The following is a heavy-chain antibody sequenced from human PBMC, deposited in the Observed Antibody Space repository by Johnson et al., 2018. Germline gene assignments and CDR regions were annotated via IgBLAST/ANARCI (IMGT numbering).Heavy chain of an antibody. CDR1: GFSVSSHY. V-gene: IGHV3-66*02. CDR3: ARNYDFWSTYSYYYYLDV. Sequence: VQLVESGGGFVQPGGSLRLSCAASGFSVSSHYMSWVRQAPGKGQEWVSLIYAGGSTYYADSVKGRFTISRDNSKNTRYLQMNSLGAGDTSVYYCARNYDFWSTYSYYYYLDVWGNGTTVTVS. J-gene: IGHJ6*03. D-gene: IGHD3-3*01. CDR2: IYAGGST.